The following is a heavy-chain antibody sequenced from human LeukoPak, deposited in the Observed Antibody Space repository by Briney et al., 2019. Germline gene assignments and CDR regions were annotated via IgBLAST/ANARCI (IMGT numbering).Heavy chain of an antibody. CDR3: AIAAAGLDY. CDR2: IYYSGST. V-gene: IGHV4-59*01. CDR1: GGSISSYY. Sequence: SETLSLTCTVSGGSISSYYWSWIRQPPGKGLEWIGYIYYSGSTNYNPSLKSRVTIPVDTSKNQFSLKLSSVTAADTAVYYCAIAAAGLDYWGQGTLVTVSS. D-gene: IGHD6-13*01. J-gene: IGHJ4*02.